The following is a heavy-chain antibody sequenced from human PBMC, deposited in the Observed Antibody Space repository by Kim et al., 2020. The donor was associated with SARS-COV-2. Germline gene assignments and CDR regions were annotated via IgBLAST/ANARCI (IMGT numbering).Heavy chain of an antibody. CDR3: ARGVKGIFGVVMAYYYYYYMDI. V-gene: IGHV4-34*01. J-gene: IGHJ6*03. CDR1: GGSFSGYY. D-gene: IGHD3-3*01. CDR2: INHSGST. Sequence: SETLSLTCAAYGGSFSGYYWSWIRQPPGKGLEWIGEINHSGSTNYNPSLKSRVTISVDTSKNQFSLKLSSVTAADTAVYYCARGVKGIFGVVMAYYYYYYMDIWGKGTTVTVSS.